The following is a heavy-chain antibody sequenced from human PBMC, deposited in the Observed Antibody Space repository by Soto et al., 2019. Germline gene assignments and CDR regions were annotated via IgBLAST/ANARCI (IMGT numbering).Heavy chain of an antibody. CDR2: IIPILGIA. CDR3: ASQPFARGNSGPDY. D-gene: IGHD5-12*01. V-gene: IGHV1-69*02. J-gene: IGHJ4*02. CDR1: GGTFSSYT. Sequence: GASVKVSCKASGGTFSSYTISWVRQAPGQGLEWMGRIIPILGIANYAQKFQGRVTITADKSTSTAYMELSSLRSEDTAVYYCASQPFARGNSGPDYWGQGTLVTVSS.